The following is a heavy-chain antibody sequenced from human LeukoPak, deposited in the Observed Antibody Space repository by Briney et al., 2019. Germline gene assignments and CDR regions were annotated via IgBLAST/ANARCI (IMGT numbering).Heavy chain of an antibody. J-gene: IGHJ4*02. Sequence: SETLSLTCAVYGGSFSGYYWSWIRQPPGKGLEWIGEINHSGSTNYTPSLKRRVTISVDTSKNQFSLKLSSVTAADTAVYYCARDLIGSGLTTFDYWGQGTLVTVSS. V-gene: IGHV4-34*01. CDR2: INHSGST. CDR1: GGSFSGYY. CDR3: ARDLIGSGLTTFDY. D-gene: IGHD3-3*01.